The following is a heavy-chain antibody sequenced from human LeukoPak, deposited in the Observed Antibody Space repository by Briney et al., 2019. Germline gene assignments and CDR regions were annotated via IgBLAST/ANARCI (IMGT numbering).Heavy chain of an antibody. J-gene: IGHJ4*02. CDR1: GYAFPHYG. Sequence: GASVKVSCKASGYAFPHYGVQWVRQAPGQPLEWMGWINAGNGDDTKYSQKFQARLTMTTDTSATTVYMELNSLRSEDTAVYYCARSGSNWSCDSWGQGTLVTVSS. CDR2: INAGNGDDT. V-gene: IGHV1-3*01. CDR3: ARSGSNWSCDS. D-gene: IGHD6-13*01.